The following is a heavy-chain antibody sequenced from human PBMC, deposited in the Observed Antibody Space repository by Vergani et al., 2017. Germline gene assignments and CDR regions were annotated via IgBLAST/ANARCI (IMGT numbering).Heavy chain of an antibody. D-gene: IGHD5-12*01. Sequence: EVQLLESGGDLVQPGGSLRLSCAASGFSFTTYAMSWVRQAPGKGLEWVSTSNTNGDYTRYGDPVKGRFTISRDNSKSTLYLQMNSLRAKDTAIYYCAKANPRKSGYDYLYYYHAMDVWCQGTTVTVSS. CDR1: GFSFTTYA. J-gene: IGHJ6*02. CDR2: SNTNGDYT. CDR3: AKANPRKSGYDYLYYYHAMDV. V-gene: IGHV3-23*01.